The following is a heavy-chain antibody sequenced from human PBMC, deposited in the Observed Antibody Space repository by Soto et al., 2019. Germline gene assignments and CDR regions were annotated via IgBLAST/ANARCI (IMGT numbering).Heavy chain of an antibody. CDR2: IIPIFGTA. J-gene: IGHJ6*02. V-gene: IGHV1-69*13. D-gene: IGHD4-17*01. Sequence: GASVKVSCKASGGTFSSYAISWVRQAPGQGLEWMGGIIPIFGTANYAQKFQGRVTITADESTSTAYMELSSLRSEDTAVYYCARETTAVTPGQDYYYGMDVWGQGTTVTVSS. CDR3: ARETTAVTPGQDYYYGMDV. CDR1: GGTFSSYA.